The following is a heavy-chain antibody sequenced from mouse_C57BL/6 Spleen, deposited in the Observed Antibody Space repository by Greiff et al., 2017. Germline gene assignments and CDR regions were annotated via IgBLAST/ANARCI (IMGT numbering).Heavy chain of an antibody. J-gene: IGHJ1*03. CDR1: GFTFSDYY. V-gene: IGHV5-16*01. CDR3: ARDGDGYYEGYWYFDV. Sequence: EVMLVESEGGLVQPGSSMKLSCTASGFTFSDYYMAWVRQVPEKGLEWVANINYDGSSTYYLDSLKSRFIISRDNAKNILYLQMSSLKSEDTATYYCARDGDGYYEGYWYFDVWGTGTTVTVSS. CDR2: INYDGSST. D-gene: IGHD2-3*01.